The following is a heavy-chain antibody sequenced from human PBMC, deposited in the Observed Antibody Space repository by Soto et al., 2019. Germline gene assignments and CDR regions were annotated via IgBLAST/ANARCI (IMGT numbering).Heavy chain of an antibody. CDR1: GFILSTYG. D-gene: IGHD4-17*01. CDR3: ARDYGPRNWYNWFHP. J-gene: IGHJ5*02. Sequence: GGSLRLSCAASGFILSTYGMHWVRQAPGKGLEWVAMISHDGNAQYYVDSVKGRFSVSRDTSKNTLHLHMNSLRSEDTGLYYCARDYGPRNWYNWFHPWGQGTLVTVSS. V-gene: IGHV3-30*03. CDR2: ISHDGNAQ.